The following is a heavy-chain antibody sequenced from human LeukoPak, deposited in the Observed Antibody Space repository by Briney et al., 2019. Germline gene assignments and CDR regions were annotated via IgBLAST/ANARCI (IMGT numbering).Heavy chain of an antibody. CDR2: INHSGST. CDR3: ARAPYNWNDVTYYYYYGMDV. CDR1: GGSFSGYY. D-gene: IGHD1-1*01. Sequence: SETLSLTCAVYGGSFSGYYWSWIRQPPGKGLEWIGEINHSGSTNYNPSLKSRVTISVDTSKNQFSLKLSSVTAADTAVYYCARAPYNWNDVTYYYYYGMDVWGQGTTVTVSS. J-gene: IGHJ6*02. V-gene: IGHV4-34*01.